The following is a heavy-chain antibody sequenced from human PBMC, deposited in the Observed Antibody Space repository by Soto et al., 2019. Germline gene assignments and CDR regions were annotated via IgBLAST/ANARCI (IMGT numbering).Heavy chain of an antibody. CDR2: ISSSSSYA. D-gene: IGHD6-19*01. CDR3: ARDNRGAVAATNAFDI. J-gene: IGHJ3*02. V-gene: IGHV3-11*06. Sequence: PGGSLRLSCAASGFTFSDYYMSWIRQAPGKGLEWVSYISSSSSYANYADSVKGRFTISRDNAKNSLYLQMNSLRAEDTAVYYCARDNRGAVAATNAFDIWGQGTMVTVSS. CDR1: GFTFSDYY.